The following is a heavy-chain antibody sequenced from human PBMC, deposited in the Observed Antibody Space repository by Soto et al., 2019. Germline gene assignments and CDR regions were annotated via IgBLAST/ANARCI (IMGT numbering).Heavy chain of an antibody. D-gene: IGHD3-22*01. J-gene: IGHJ4*02. CDR1: GGSISSGGYY. CDR3: ARGILYYYDSRGYYGHFDY. Sequence: QVQLQESGPGLVKPSHTLSLTCTVSGGSISSGGYYWSWIRQHPGKGLEWIGYIYYSGSTYYNPSLKSRVTISVDTSKNQFSLKLSSVTAADTAVYYCARGILYYYDSRGYYGHFDYWGQGTLVTVSS. V-gene: IGHV4-31*03. CDR2: IYYSGST.